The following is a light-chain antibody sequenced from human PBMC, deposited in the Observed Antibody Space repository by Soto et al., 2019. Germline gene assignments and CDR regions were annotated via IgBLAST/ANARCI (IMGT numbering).Light chain of an antibody. CDR1: QSVSSN. V-gene: IGKV3-15*01. J-gene: IGKJ4*01. CDR3: QQYNNLPRS. CDR2: GAS. Sequence: EIVMTQSPATLSVSPGERATLSCRASQSVSSNLAWYQQKPGQAPRLLIYGASTRATGIPARFSGSGSGTEFTLTISSLQSEEFAVYYCQQYNNLPRSFGGGTKVEIK.